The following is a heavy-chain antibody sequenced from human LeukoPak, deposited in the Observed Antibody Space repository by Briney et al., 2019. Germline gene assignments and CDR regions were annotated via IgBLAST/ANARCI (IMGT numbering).Heavy chain of an antibody. D-gene: IGHD6-19*01. Sequence: SETLSLTCIVSGGSISSHYWTWIRQPPGKGLEYIGYIYYSGNTNYNPSLKSRVTISVDRSKNQISLKLTSVTAEDTAVYYCARINSGWYFDYWGQGTLVTVSS. CDR3: ARINSGWYFDY. J-gene: IGHJ4*02. CDR2: IYYSGNT. V-gene: IGHV4-59*11. CDR1: GGSISSHY.